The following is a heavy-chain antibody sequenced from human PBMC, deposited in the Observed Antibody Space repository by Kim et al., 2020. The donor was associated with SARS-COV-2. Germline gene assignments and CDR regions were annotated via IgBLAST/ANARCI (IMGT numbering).Heavy chain of an antibody. CDR2: IHYSGST. Sequence: SETLSLTCTVSGGSISSYYWSWIRQPPGKGLEWIGYIHYSGSTNYNPSLKSRVTISVDTSKNQFSLKLSSVTAADTAVYYCARHGRGILLWFGDPDYWGQGTLVTVSS. V-gene: IGHV4-59*08. CDR3: ARHGRGILLWFGDPDY. J-gene: IGHJ4*02. CDR1: GGSISSYY. D-gene: IGHD3-10*01.